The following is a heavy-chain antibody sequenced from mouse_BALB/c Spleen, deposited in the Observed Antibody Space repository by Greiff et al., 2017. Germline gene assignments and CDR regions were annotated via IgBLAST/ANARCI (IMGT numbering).Heavy chain of an antibody. D-gene: IGHD1-1*01. CDR1: GYTFTNYW. CDR3: ARVHYYGSSPWYFDV. V-gene: IGHV1-63*02. CDR2: IYPGGGYT. J-gene: IGHJ1*01. Sequence: VQRVESGAELVRPGTSVKMSCKAAGYTFTNYWIGWVKQRPGHGLEWIGDIYPGGGYTNYNEKFKGKATLTADTSSSTAYMQLSSLTSEDSAIYYCARVHYYGSSPWYFDVWGAGTTVTVSS.